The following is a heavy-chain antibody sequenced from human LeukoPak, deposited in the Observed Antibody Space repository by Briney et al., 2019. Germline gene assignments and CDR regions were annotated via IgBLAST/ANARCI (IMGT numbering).Heavy chain of an antibody. J-gene: IGHJ6*02. Sequence: PGGSLRLSCAASGFTFSDYGMHWVRQAPGKGLEWVAVIWYDGSNKYYADSVKGRFTISRDNAKNSLYLQMNSLRAEDTAVYYCARDLNYYYDSRKDYFYYYGMDVWGQGTTVTVSS. V-gene: IGHV3-33*01. D-gene: IGHD3-22*01. CDR1: GFTFSDYG. CDR2: IWYDGSNK. CDR3: ARDLNYYYDSRKDYFYYYGMDV.